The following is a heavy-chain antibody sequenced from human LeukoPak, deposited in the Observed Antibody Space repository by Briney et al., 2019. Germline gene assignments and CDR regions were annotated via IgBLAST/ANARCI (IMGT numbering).Heavy chain of an antibody. Sequence: PGGSLRLSCAASGFTFSSYWMSWVRQAPGKGVEWVANIKQDGSEKYYVDSVKGRFTISRDNAKNSLYLQMNSLRAEDTAVYYCARPMDIVATAPFDYWGQGTLVTVSS. V-gene: IGHV3-7*01. J-gene: IGHJ4*02. CDR3: ARPMDIVATAPFDY. D-gene: IGHD5-12*01. CDR1: GFTFSSYW. CDR2: IKQDGSEK.